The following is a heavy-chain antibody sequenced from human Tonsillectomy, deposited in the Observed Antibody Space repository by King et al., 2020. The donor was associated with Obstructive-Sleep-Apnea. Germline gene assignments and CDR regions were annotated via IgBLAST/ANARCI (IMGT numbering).Heavy chain of an antibody. CDR2: IKSKTDGGTT. J-gene: IGHJ1*01. V-gene: IGHV3-15*01. CDR3: TTDLEPRQQLAYASPEYFQH. Sequence: VQLVQSGGGLVKPGGSLRLSCAASGFTFSNAWMSWVRQAPGKGLEWVGRIKSKTDGGTTDYAAPVKGRFTISRDDSKNTLYLQMNSLKTEDTAVYYCTTDLEPRQQLAYASPEYFQHWGQGTLVTVSS. D-gene: IGHD6-13*01. CDR1: GFTFSNAW.